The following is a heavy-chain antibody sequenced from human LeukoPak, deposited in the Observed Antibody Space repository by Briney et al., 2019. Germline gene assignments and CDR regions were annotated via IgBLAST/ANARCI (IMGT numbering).Heavy chain of an antibody. CDR3: VRSLPGTMLRGYGMDV. D-gene: IGHD3-10*01. CDR2: IFPRDSDT. CDR1: GYTFNSYW. V-gene: IGHV5-51*01. J-gene: IGHJ6*02. Sequence: GESLKISCKTSGYTFNSYWIGWVRQMPGKGLECMGVIFPRDSDTRYSPSFQGQVTISADKSTNTAYLHWGSLKASDSALYYCVRSLPGTMLRGYGMDVWGPGTTVIVS.